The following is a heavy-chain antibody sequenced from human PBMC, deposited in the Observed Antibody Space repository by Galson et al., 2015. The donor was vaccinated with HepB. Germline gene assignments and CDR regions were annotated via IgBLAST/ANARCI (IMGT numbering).Heavy chain of an antibody. D-gene: IGHD6-6*01. CDR1: GFTFSSYS. CDR3: ARGSSSSDSLYYYYGMDV. Sequence: SLRLSCAASGFTFSSYSMNWVRQAPGKGLEWVSSISSSSSYIYYADSVKGRFTFSRDNAKNSLYLQMNSLRAEDTAVYYCARGSSSSDSLYYYYGMDVWGQGTTVTVSS. V-gene: IGHV3-21*01. CDR2: ISSSSSYI. J-gene: IGHJ6*02.